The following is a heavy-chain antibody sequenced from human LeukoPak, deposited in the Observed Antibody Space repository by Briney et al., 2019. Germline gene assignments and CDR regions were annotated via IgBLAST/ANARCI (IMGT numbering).Heavy chain of an antibody. J-gene: IGHJ6*03. CDR2: ISAYNGNT. CDR3: ARRRWLYYYYYMDV. D-gene: IGHD3-22*01. Sequence: ASVKVSCKASGYTFTSYGISWVRQAPGQGLEWMGWISAYNGNTNYAQKLQGRVTMTTDTSTSTAYMELRSLRSDDTAVYYCARRRWLYYYYYMDVWGKGTTVTISS. V-gene: IGHV1-18*01. CDR1: GYTFTSYG.